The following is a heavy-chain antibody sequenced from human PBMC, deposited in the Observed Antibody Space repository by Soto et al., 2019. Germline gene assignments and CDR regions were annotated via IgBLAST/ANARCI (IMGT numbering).Heavy chain of an antibody. CDR2: IHHSGST. V-gene: IGHV4-4*02. CDR3: ARAYCSGGSCYLNY. D-gene: IGHD2-15*01. CDR1: GGSISSDDW. J-gene: IGHJ4*02. Sequence: QVQLQESGPGLVKPSGTLSLTCAVSGGSISSDDWWSWVRQPPGKGLEWIGEIHHSGSTNYNPSLKSRVTISVDASKNQFSLKLSSVTAADTAVHYWARAYCSGGSCYLNYWGQGTLVTVSS.